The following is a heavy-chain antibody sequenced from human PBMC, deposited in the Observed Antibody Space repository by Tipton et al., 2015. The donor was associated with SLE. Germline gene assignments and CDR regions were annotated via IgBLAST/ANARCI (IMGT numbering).Heavy chain of an antibody. D-gene: IGHD3-16*01. CDR2: ISDSGATT. CDR3: ARRGGEPRHYYYYGMDV. CDR1: GFTFSPYG. J-gene: IGHJ6*02. V-gene: IGHV3-23*01. Sequence: SLRLSCAASGFTFSPYGMSWVRQAPGKGLEWVSGISDSGATTYYADSVKGRFTISRDNSKNTLHLQMNSVTAEDTAVYYCARRGGEPRHYYYYGMDVWGRGTTVTVSS.